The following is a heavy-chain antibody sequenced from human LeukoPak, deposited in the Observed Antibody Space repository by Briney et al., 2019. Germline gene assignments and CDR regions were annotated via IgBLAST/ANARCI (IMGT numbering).Heavy chain of an antibody. Sequence: PSETLSLTCTVSGGSISSGSYYWSWIRQPAGKGLEWIGRIYTSGSTNYNPSLKSRVTISVDTSKNQFSLKLSSVTAADTAVYYRARESTGFGEFVWFDPWGQGTQVTVSS. CDR3: ARESTGFGEFVWFDP. D-gene: IGHD3-10*01. CDR2: IYTSGST. CDR1: GGSISSGSYY. J-gene: IGHJ5*02. V-gene: IGHV4-61*02.